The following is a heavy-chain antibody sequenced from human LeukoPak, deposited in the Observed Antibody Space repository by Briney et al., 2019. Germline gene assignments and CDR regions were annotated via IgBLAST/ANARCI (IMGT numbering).Heavy chain of an antibody. Sequence: PSETLSLTCTVSGVSISTYYWSWIRQPPGKGLEWIGYVYYSGTTNYKYKSSLKSRVTISVDTSKNQFSLRLSSATAADTAVYYCARSDRDLWYFDLWGRGTLVTVSS. J-gene: IGHJ2*01. CDR3: ARSDRDLWYFDL. CDR1: GVSISTYY. CDR2: VYYSGTT. V-gene: IGHV4-59*01.